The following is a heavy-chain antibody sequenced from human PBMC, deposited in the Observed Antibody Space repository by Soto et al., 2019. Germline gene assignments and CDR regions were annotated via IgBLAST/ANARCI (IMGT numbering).Heavy chain of an antibody. CDR3: ARAGRGWGDY. J-gene: IGHJ4*02. CDR2: ITSGGSGI. D-gene: IGHD6-19*01. V-gene: IGHV3-48*02. CDR1: GFSFSGYN. Sequence: EVQLVESGGGLVQPGGSLRLSCAASGFSFSGYNMNWVRQAPGKGLEWLAHITSGGSGIYYADSVKGRFTISRDTAKNSLYLHMNTLRDDDTAVYFCARAGRGWGDYWGQGTLVAVSS.